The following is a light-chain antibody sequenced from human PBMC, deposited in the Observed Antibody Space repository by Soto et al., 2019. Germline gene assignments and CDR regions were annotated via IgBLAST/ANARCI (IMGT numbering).Light chain of an antibody. V-gene: IGKV1-27*01. Sequence: DIQMTQSPSSLSASVGDRVTITCQASQDINNYLAWYQQKHGKPPKLLIYAASTLQSGVPSRLSGGGTGTDFTPAINRLLPEDVATYYSQSYIIVHPVTFGPGTQV. CDR1: QDINNY. CDR3: QSYIIVHPVT. CDR2: AAS. J-gene: IGKJ3*01.